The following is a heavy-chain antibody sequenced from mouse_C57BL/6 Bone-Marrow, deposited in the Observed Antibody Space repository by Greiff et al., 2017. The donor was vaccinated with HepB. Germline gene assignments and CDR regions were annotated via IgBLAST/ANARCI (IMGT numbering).Heavy chain of an antibody. CDR3: ARHEVGDYYGSSYFYWYFDV. J-gene: IGHJ1*03. Sequence: QVQLQQSGAELVKPGASVKLSCKASGYTFTEYTIHWVKQRSGQGLEWIGWFYPGSGSIKYNEKFKDKATLTADKSSSTVYMELSRLTSEDSAVYFCARHEVGDYYGSSYFYWYFDVWGTGTTVTVSS. CDR1: GYTFTEYT. D-gene: IGHD1-1*01. CDR2: FYPGSGSI. V-gene: IGHV1-62-2*01.